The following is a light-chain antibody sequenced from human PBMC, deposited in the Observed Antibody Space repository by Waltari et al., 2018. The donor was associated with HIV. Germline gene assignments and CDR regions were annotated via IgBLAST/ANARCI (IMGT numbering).Light chain of an antibody. CDR2: DVG. Sequence: QSALTQPASVSGSPGQSITISCTGTSRDVGGYKYVSWYQQHPDKVPKLLIFDVGSRPEWVPHRVSGSMSGNSAALIISGLQAEDEADYYCSSYAPPHTLVFGGGTKLPVL. V-gene: IGLV2-14*03. J-gene: IGLJ3*02. CDR3: SSYAPPHTLV. CDR1: SRDVGGYKY.